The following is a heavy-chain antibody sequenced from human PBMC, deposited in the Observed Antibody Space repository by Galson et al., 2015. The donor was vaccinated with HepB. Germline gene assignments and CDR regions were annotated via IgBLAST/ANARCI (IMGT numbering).Heavy chain of an antibody. CDR3: ARGGFWNGYYTGGDWFDP. CDR1: GYIFTSFH. J-gene: IGHJ5*02. CDR2: ISPNGGST. D-gene: IGHD3-3*01. Sequence: SVKVSCKASGYIFTSFHIHWVRQAPGQGLEWMGIISPNGGSTRYAQKFQGRVTMTRDTSTSTVYLELSRLRSQDTAVYYCARGGFWNGYYTGGDWFDPWGQGTLVTASS. V-gene: IGHV1-46*03.